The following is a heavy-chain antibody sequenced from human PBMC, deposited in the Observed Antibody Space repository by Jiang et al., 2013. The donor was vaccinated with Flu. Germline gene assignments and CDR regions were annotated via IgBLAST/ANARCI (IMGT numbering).Heavy chain of an antibody. D-gene: IGHD2-2*01. CDR2: IDPSDSYT. V-gene: IGHV5-10-1*01. J-gene: IGHJ4*02. CDR3: ARHHTNPGLYYFDY. Sequence: WVRQMPGKGLEWMGRIDPSDSYTNYSPSFQGHVTISADKSISTAYLQWSSLKASDTAMYYCARHHTNPGLYYFDYWGQGTLVTVSS.